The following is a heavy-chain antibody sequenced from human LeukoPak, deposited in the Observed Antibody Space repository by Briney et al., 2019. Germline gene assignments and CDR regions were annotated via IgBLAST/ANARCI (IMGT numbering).Heavy chain of an antibody. J-gene: IGHJ4*02. V-gene: IGHV4-59*01. D-gene: IGHD2-15*01. CDR3: AREVVVVAAWDY. Sequence: SETLSLTCTVSGGSISSYYWSWIRQPPGKGLEWIGYIYYSGSTNYNPSLKSRVTISVDTSKNQFSLKLSSVTAADTAVYYCAREVVVVAAWDYWGQGTLVTVSS. CDR2: IYYSGST. CDR1: GGSISSYY.